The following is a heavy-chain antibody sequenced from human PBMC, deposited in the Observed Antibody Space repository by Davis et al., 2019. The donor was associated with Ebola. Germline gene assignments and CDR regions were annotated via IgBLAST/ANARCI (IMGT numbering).Heavy chain of an antibody. V-gene: IGHV3-30*18. CDR1: GFTFSSYG. D-gene: IGHD5-24*01. CDR3: AKEAPRDGYNYGYYYYGMDV. CDR2: ISYDGSNK. J-gene: IGHJ6*02. Sequence: PGGSLRLSCAASGFTFSSYGMHWVRQAPGKGLEWVAVISYDGSNKYYADSVKGRFTISRDNSKNTLYLQMNSLRAEDTAVYYCAKEAPRDGYNYGYYYYGMDVWGQGTTVTVSS.